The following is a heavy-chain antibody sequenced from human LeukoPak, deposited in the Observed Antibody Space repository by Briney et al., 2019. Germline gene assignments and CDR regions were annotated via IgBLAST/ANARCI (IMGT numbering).Heavy chain of an antibody. J-gene: IGHJ6*02. V-gene: IGHV3-33*01. Sequence: GGSLRLSCAASGFTFSNYGMHWVRQAPGKGLEWVAVIWYDGSNKYYADSVKGRFTISRDNSMNTLYLQMNNVRAEDAAIYFCARRGSEWNSYFYPMDVWGQGTTVTVSS. D-gene: IGHD3-3*01. CDR3: ARRGSEWNSYFYPMDV. CDR1: GFTFSNYG. CDR2: IWYDGSNK.